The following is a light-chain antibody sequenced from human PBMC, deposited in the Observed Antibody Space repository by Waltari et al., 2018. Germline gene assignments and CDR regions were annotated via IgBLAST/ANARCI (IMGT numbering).Light chain of an antibody. Sequence: EIVMTQSPATLSVSPGERATLSCRASQSVSSNLAWYQQKPGQAPRLLLYGASTRATGIPARFSGYGSGTEFTLSISTMQSEDFAVYYCQQYNNWPRAFGPGTKVDIK. V-gene: IGKV3-15*01. CDR2: GAS. CDR1: QSVSSN. CDR3: QQYNNWPRA. J-gene: IGKJ3*01.